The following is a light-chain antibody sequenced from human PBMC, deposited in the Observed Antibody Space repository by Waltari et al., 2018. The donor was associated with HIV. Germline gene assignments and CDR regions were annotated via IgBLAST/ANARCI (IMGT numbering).Light chain of an antibody. CDR1: ALSRHF. Sequence: SYELTQAPSVSVSPGPTAKLTCPGDALSRHFVCWYQPTSGQAPQMMIVKDTGSPSGIPARFSDSTSGSTSTLTISGVQAEDEADYYCQSGHNSDSIFGGGTKLTVL. J-gene: IGLJ2*01. CDR3: QSGHNSDSI. V-gene: IGLV3-25*03. CDR2: KDT.